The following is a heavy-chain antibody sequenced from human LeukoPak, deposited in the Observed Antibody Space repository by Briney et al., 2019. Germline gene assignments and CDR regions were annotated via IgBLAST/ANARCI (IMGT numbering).Heavy chain of an antibody. CDR3: AKDLMGSSWYLDY. CDR1: GFTFSHYS. D-gene: IGHD6-13*01. Sequence: GGSLRLACAGSGFTFSHYSLNWVRQAPGKGLGWVASFGSDLSFRSVADSLKGRFTISRDNAENSIYLHMNSLRAEDTAVYYCAKDLMGSSWYLDYWGQGTLVTVSS. CDR2: FGSDLSFR. V-gene: IGHV3-21*01. J-gene: IGHJ4*02.